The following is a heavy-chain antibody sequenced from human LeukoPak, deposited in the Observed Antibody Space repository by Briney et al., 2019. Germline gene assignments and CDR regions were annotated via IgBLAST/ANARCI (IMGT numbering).Heavy chain of an antibody. CDR1: GFTFSSYG. J-gene: IGHJ4*02. CDR3: AKGPDFDY. V-gene: IGHV3-30*18. Sequence: PGGSLRLSCAASGFTFSSYGMHWVRQAPGKGLEWVAVISYDGSNKYYADSVKGRFTISRDNSKNTLCLQMNSLRAEDTAVYYCAKGPDFDYWGQGTLVTVSS. CDR2: ISYDGSNK.